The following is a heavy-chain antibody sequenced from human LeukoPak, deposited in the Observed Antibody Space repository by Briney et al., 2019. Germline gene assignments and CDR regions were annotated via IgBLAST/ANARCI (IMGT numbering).Heavy chain of an antibody. Sequence: PSETLSLTCSVSGGSVSSGTYYWSWIRQPPGKGLEWIGYLYYGGSTNYNPSLKSRVTISVDTSKNQFSLKLSSVTAADTAVYYCARLDGDYVDYWGQGTLVTVSS. D-gene: IGHD4-17*01. V-gene: IGHV4-61*01. CDR3: ARLDGDYVDY. CDR2: LYYGGST. J-gene: IGHJ4*02. CDR1: GGSVSSGTYY.